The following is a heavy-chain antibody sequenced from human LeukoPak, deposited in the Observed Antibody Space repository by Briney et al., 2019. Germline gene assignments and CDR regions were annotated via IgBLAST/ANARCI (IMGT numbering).Heavy chain of an antibody. CDR3: ARGITDY. CDR2: ISSSSSYT. V-gene: IGHV3-11*06. D-gene: IGHD3-16*01. CDR1: GFTFSDYQ. Sequence: GGSLRLSCAASGFTFSDYQMSWIRQAPGKGLEWVSYISSSSSYTNYADSVKGRFTISRDNAKNSLYLQMNSLRAEDTAVYYCARGITDYWGQGTVVTVSA. J-gene: IGHJ4*02.